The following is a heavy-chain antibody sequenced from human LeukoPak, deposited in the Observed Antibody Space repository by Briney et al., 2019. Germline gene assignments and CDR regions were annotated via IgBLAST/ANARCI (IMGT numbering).Heavy chain of an antibody. CDR2: VNPNSGVT. D-gene: IGHD6-19*01. CDR1: GYTFTAYF. J-gene: IGHJ4*02. Sequence: GASVTVSCKASGYTFTAYFMHWVRQAPGQGLEWMGRVNPNSGVTNSIQKFQGRVTMTRDTSINTAYMELSGLRSDDTAVYYCARQWLPNGYFDYWGQGTLVTVSS. CDR3: ARQWLPNGYFDY. V-gene: IGHV1-2*06.